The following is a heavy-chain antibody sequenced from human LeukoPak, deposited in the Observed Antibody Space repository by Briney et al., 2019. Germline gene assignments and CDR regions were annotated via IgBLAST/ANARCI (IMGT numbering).Heavy chain of an antibody. V-gene: IGHV1-2*04. J-gene: IGHJ4*02. CDR1: GYTFTGYY. D-gene: IGHD6-13*01. CDR2: INPNSGGT. CDR3: ARSGIAAAANEDY. Sequence: ASVKVSCKASGYTFTGYYMHWVRQAPGQGLEWMGWINPNSGGTNYAQKFQGWVTMTRDTSISTAYMELSRLRSDDTAVYYCARSGIAAAANEDYWGQGTLVTVSS.